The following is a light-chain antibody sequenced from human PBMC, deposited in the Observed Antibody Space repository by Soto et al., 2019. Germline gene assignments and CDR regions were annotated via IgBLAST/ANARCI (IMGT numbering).Light chain of an antibody. V-gene: IGLV4-60*02. CDR2: LEGSGSY. CDR1: SVHSSYI. CDR3: ETWDSNTRV. J-gene: IGLJ2*01. Sequence: QSVLTQSSSASASLGSSVKLTCTLSSVHSSYIIAWHHQQPGKAPRYLMKLEGSGSYNKGSGVPDRFSGSSSGADRYLTISNLQFDDEANYYCETWDSNTRVFGGGTKVTVL.